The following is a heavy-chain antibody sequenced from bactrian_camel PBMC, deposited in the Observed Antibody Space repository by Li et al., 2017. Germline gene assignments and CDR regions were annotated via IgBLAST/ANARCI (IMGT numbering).Heavy chain of an antibody. CDR3: AADSDVNIPPSLALESKRWNY. D-gene: IGHD1*01. CDR1: GYTRASGV. CDR2: IYIPGGYT. J-gene: IGHJ4*01. Sequence: VQLVESGGGSVQAGGSLRLSCEASGYTRASGVMGWFRQAPGKEREGVATIYIPGGYTLYADSVKGRFTLSQDNAKNTVSLQMSSLKPEDTATYYCAADSDVNIPPSLALESKRWNYWGQGTQVTVS. V-gene: IGHV3S40*01.